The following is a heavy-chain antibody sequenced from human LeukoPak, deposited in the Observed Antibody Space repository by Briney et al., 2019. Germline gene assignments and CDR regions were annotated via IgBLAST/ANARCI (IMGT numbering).Heavy chain of an antibody. CDR3: ARGRRMVRGVISY. D-gene: IGHD3-10*01. CDR1: GGTFSSYA. V-gene: IGHV1-69*05. J-gene: IGHJ4*02. Sequence: ASVKVSCKASGGTFSSYAISWVRQAPGQGLEWMGGIIPIFGTANYAQKFQGRVTMTRNTSISTAYMELSSLRSEDTAVYYCARGRRMVRGVISYWGQGTLVTVSS. CDR2: IIPIFGTA.